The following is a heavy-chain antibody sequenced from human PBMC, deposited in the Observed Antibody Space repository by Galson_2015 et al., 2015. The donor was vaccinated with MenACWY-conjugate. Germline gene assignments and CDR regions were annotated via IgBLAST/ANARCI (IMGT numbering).Heavy chain of an antibody. CDR3: IRGRQNLDY. Sequence: SLRLSCAASGFTFGDYGVNWVRQAPGKGLEWVGFIRSKAYGETTQYAASVRGRFTISRDDSKTIAYLQMNSLKTEDTAVYYCIRGRQNLDYWGQGTPVTVSS. CDR2: IRSKAYGETT. CDR1: GFTFGDYG. J-gene: IGHJ4*02. V-gene: IGHV3-49*04. D-gene: IGHD2/OR15-2a*01.